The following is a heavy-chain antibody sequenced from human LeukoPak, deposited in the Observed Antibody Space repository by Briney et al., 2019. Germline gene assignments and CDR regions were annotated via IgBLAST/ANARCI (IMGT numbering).Heavy chain of an antibody. CDR1: GGTFSSYA. CDR3: ARGHYYGSGSYDPYFDY. V-gene: IGHV1-69*04. CDR2: IIPILGIA. D-gene: IGHD3-10*01. Sequence: SVKVSCKASGGTFSSYAISWARQAPGQGLEWMGRIIPILGIANYAQKFQGRVTITADKSTSTAYMELSSLRSEDTAVYYCARGHYYGSGSYDPYFDYWGQGTLVTVSS. J-gene: IGHJ4*02.